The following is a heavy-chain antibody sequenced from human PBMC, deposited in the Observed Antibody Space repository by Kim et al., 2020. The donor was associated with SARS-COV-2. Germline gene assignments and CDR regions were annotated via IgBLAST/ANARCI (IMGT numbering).Heavy chain of an antibody. CDR2: INPKNGAT. CDR1: GYTFTAYF. Sequence: ASVKVSCKASGYTFTAYFMHWVRQAPGQGLEWMAWINPKNGATNYAQKFQGRVSVTRDTSTSTTYMDLNSLTSDDTAVYYCAREWDEGSGWYRAWGQGTLVTVSS. V-gene: IGHV1-2*02. CDR3: AREWDEGSGWYRA. D-gene: IGHD6-19*01. J-gene: IGHJ5*02.